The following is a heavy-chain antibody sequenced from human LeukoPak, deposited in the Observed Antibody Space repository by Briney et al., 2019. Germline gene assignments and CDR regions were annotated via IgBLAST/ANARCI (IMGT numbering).Heavy chain of an antibody. J-gene: IGHJ4*02. Sequence: TGRSLRLSCAASGFTFSSYGMHWVRQAPGKGLEWVAVIWYDGSNKYYADSVKGRFTISRDNSKNTLYLQMNSLRAEDTAVYYCAREIDSIVVVPAAGFDYWGQGTLVTVSS. CDR3: AREIDSIVVVPAAGFDY. CDR1: GFTFSSYG. D-gene: IGHD2-2*01. CDR2: IWYDGSNK. V-gene: IGHV3-33*08.